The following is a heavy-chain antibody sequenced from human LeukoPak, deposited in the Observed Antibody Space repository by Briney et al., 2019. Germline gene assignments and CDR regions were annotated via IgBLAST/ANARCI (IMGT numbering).Heavy chain of an antibody. CDR1: GGSISSYY. Sequence: SETLSLTCTVSGGSISSYYWSWIRQPPGKGLEWIGYIYYSGSTNYNPSLKSRVTISVDTSKNQFSLKLSSVTAADTAVYYCGRSGSCYGVVDWGQGTLVTVSS. CDR3: GRSGSCYGVVD. D-gene: IGHD3-10*01. V-gene: IGHV4-59*01. J-gene: IGHJ4*02. CDR2: IYYSGST.